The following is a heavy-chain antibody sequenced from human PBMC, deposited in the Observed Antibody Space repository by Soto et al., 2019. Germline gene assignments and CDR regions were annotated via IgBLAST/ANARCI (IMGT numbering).Heavy chain of an antibody. CDR2: ISSSGSTI. Sequence: GGSLRLSCAASGFTFSSYEMNWVRQAPGKGLEWVSYISSSGSTIYYADSVKGRFTISRDNAKNSLYLQMNSLRAEDTAVYYCARVRGYDFDYWGQGTLVTVSS. D-gene: IGHD5-12*01. CDR3: ARVRGYDFDY. CDR1: GFTFSSYE. V-gene: IGHV3-48*03. J-gene: IGHJ4*02.